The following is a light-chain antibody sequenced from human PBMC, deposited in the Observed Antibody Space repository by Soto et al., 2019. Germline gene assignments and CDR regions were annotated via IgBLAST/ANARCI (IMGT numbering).Light chain of an antibody. CDR3: SSYAGSNNYV. Sequence: ALTQPPSASGSPGQSVTISCTGTSSVVGGYNYVSWYQQHPGKAPKLMIYEVSKRPSGVPDRFSGSKSGNTASLTVSGLQAEDEADYYCSSYAGSNNYVFGTGTKVTVL. J-gene: IGLJ1*01. V-gene: IGLV2-8*01. CDR1: SSVVGGYNY. CDR2: EVS.